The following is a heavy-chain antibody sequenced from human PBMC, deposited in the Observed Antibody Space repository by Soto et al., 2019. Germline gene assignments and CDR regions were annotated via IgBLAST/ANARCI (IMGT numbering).Heavy chain of an antibody. CDR1: GFTFISYA. V-gene: IGHV3-30-3*01. CDR2: ISYDGSNK. J-gene: IGHJ6*02. D-gene: IGHD5-18*01. Sequence: LGLSCAASGFTFISYAMHWVRQAPGNGLEWVAVISYDGSNKYYADSVKGRFTISRDNSKNTLYLQMNSLRAEDTAVYYCARDQEYMQCIQLWIFYSYYGMDVWAQRPTLTVSS. CDR3: ARDQEYMQCIQLWIFYSYYGMDV.